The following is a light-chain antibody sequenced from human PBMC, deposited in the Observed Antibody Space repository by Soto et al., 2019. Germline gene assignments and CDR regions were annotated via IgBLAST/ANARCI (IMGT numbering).Light chain of an antibody. CDR3: QQYNNWHPIT. Sequence: MTQSPATLSVSPGERATLSCMAIQSVSIKLAWYQQKPGQAPRLLIYDPSTRATGIPARFSGSGSGTEFTLTISSLQFDDFAAHYCQQYNNWHPITFGQGTRLEI. CDR1: QSVSIK. V-gene: IGKV3-15*01. J-gene: IGKJ5*01. CDR2: DPS.